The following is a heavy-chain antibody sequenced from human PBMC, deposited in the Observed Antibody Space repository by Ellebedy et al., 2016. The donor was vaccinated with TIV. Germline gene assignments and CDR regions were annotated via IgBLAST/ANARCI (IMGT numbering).Heavy chain of an antibody. Sequence: SETLSLXXSVSGGSISSGRFYWNWIRQPAGKGLEWLGRIYTTGGVDYNPSLKGRITMSIDTSKNQLSLRLTSVTAADTAVYYCARGRGINGTTHHFGFDPWGQGTLVTVFS. CDR1: GGSISSGRFY. CDR2: IYTTGGV. D-gene: IGHD1-14*01. V-gene: IGHV4-61*02. CDR3: ARGRGINGTTHHFGFDP. J-gene: IGHJ5*02.